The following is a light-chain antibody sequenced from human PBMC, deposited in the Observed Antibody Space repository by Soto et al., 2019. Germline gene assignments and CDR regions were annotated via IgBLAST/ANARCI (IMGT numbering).Light chain of an antibody. V-gene: IGLV1-40*01. CDR2: GSS. J-gene: IGLJ1*01. Sequence: QSVLTQPTSVSGAPGQRVTISCTGSSSNIGAGYDVHWYRQLPGTAPKLLIYGSSNRPSGVPDRFSGSKSGTSASLAITGLQAEDEADYYCQSYDSSLSGYVFGTGTKLTVL. CDR3: QSYDSSLSGYV. CDR1: SSNIGAGYD.